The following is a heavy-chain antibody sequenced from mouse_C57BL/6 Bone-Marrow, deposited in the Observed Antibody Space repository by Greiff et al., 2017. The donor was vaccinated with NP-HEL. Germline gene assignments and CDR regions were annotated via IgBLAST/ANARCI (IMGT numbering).Heavy chain of an antibody. CDR1: GYTFTSYW. D-gene: IGHD2-5*01. CDR3: ARRTYYSNYGSY. V-gene: IGHV1-55*01. J-gene: IGHJ2*01. Sequence: VQLQQPGAELVKPGASVKMSCKASGYTFTSYWITWVKQRPGQGLEWIGDIYPGSGSTNYNEKFKSKATLTVDTSSSTAYMQLSSLTSEDSAVYYCARRTYYSNYGSYWGQGTTLTVSS. CDR2: IYPGSGST.